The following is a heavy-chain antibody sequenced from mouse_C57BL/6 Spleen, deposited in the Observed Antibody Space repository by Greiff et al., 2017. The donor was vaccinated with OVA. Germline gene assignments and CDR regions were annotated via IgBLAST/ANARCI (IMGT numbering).Heavy chain of an antibody. CDR3: ARQDGYYWYFDV. CDR2: ISSGSSTI. D-gene: IGHD2-3*01. Sequence: EVKLVESGGGLVKPGGSLKLSCAASGFTFSDYGMHWVRQAPEKGLAWVAYISSGSSTIYYADTVKGRFTISRDNAKNTLFLQMTSLRSEDTAMYYCARQDGYYWYFDVWGTGTTVTVSS. J-gene: IGHJ1*03. V-gene: IGHV5-17*01. CDR1: GFTFSDYG.